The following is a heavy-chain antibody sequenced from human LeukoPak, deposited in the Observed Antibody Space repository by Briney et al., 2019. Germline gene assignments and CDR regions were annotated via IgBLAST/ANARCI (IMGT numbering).Heavy chain of an antibody. CDR2: IYYSGST. Sequence: PSETLSLTCTVSGGSISSGGYYWSWIRQHPGKGLEWIGYIYYSGSTYYNPSLKSRVTISVDTSKNQFSLKLSSVTAADTAVYYCARDATYYYDSSGYSPTPYFDYWGQGTLVTVSS. CDR1: GGSISSGGYY. J-gene: IGHJ4*02. D-gene: IGHD3-22*01. V-gene: IGHV4-31*03. CDR3: ARDATYYYDSSGYSPTPYFDY.